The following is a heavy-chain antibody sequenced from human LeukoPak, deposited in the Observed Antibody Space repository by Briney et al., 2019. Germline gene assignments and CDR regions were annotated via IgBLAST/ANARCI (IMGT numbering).Heavy chain of an antibody. CDR2: INHSGST. CDR3: ASIIAVAGNNAFDI. J-gene: IGHJ3*02. V-gene: IGHV4-34*01. D-gene: IGHD6-19*01. CDR1: GFTFSSYG. Sequence: PGGSLRLSCAASGFTFSSYGMHWIRQPPGKGLEWIGEINHSGSTNYNPSLKSRVTISVDTSKNQFSLKLSSVTAADTAVYYCASIIAVAGNNAFDIWGQGTMVTVSS.